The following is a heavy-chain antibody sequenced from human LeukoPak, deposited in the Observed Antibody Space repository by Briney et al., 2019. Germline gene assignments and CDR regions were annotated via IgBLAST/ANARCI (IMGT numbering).Heavy chain of an antibody. J-gene: IGHJ4*02. CDR2: IHSAGSNT. Sequence: GESLKISCQDSGYSFTNYWIGWVRQMPGKGLEWMGIIHSAGSNTKYSPSFQGQVTISADKSISTAYLQWSGLKASDTAMYYCAGARHGDYRWDYWGQGTLVTVSS. CDR3: AGARHGDYRWDY. CDR1: GYSFTNYW. V-gene: IGHV5-51*01. D-gene: IGHD4-17*01.